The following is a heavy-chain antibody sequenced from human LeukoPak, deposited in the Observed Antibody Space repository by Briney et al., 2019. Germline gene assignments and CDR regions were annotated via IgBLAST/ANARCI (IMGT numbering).Heavy chain of an antibody. CDR2: IYYSGST. V-gene: IGHV4-59*01. CDR3: ARVRVSSGHHPWYFDY. CDR1: GGSISSYC. D-gene: IGHD3-22*01. Sequence: SETLSLTCTVSGGSISSYCWSWIRQSPGKGLEWIGYIYYSGSTDYNPSLKSRVTISVDTSKNQFSLKLSSVTAADTAVYYCARVRVSSGHHPWYFDYWGQGTLVTVTS. J-gene: IGHJ4*02.